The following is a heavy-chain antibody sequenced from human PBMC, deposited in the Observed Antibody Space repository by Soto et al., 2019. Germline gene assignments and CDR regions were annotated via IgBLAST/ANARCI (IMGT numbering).Heavy chain of an antibody. CDR1: GFTFSSYW. Sequence: GGSLRLSCAASGFTFSSYWMSWVRQAPGKGLEWVANIKQDGGEKYYVDSVKGRFTISRDNAKNSLYLQINSLRAEDTAVYYCARKNCSSTSCSNRAYYYYGMDVWGQGTTVTVSS. CDR2: IKQDGGEK. J-gene: IGHJ6*02. CDR3: ARKNCSSTSCSNRAYYYYGMDV. V-gene: IGHV3-7*03. D-gene: IGHD2-2*01.